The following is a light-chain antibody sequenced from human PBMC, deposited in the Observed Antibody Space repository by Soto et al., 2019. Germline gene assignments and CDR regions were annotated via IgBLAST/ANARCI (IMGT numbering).Light chain of an antibody. CDR1: QGIRND. V-gene: IGKV1-17*01. CDR2: AAS. J-gene: IGKJ1*01. Sequence: IQMTQSPSCLSASVGDTVTITYRSSQGIRNDLGWYQQKPGKAPKSLIYAASSLQSGVPSRFSGSGSGTDFTLTISRLQSEDFATYYCQQYYSYPRTFGQGTKVDIK. CDR3: QQYYSYPRT.